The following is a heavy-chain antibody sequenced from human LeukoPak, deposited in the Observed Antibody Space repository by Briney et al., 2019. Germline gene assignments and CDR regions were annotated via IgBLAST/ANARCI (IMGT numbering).Heavy chain of an antibody. V-gene: IGHV4-59*01. CDR3: ARYDGYATLGYFDY. CDR2: IYYSGST. CDR1: GGSISSYY. D-gene: IGHD5-24*01. Sequence: PSETLSLTCTATGGSISSYYWSWIRQPPGKGLEWIGYIYYSGSTNYNPSLKSRVTISVDTPKNQFSLKLSSVTAADTAVYYCARYDGYATLGYFDYWGQGTLVTVSS. J-gene: IGHJ4*02.